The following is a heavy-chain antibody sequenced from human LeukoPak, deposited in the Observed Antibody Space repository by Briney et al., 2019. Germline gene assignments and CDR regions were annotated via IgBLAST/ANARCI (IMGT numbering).Heavy chain of an antibody. CDR3: ASTVGYGSGAGGGY. J-gene: IGHJ4*02. CDR1: GLSLSNYW. CDR2: IKQDGSEK. D-gene: IGHD3-10*01. V-gene: IGHV3-7*01. Sequence: GGSLRLSCAVSGLSLSNYWMSWLRQAPGKGLEWVANIKQDGSEKYYLDSVKGRFSISRDNAENSLYLQMNSLRVEDTAVYFCASTVGYGSGAGGGYWGQGTLVTVSS.